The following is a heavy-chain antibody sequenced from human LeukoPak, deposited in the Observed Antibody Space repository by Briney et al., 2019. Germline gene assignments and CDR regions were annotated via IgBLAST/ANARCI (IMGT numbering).Heavy chain of an antibody. J-gene: IGHJ4*02. CDR1: GFTFSSYA. Sequence: GGSLRLSCAASGFTFSSYAMSWVRQAPGEGLEWVSAISGSGGSTYYADSVKGRFTISRDNSKNALYLQMNSLRAEDTAVYYCAKALDGDYVYWGQGTLVTVSS. CDR3: AKALDGDYVY. D-gene: IGHD4-17*01. CDR2: ISGSGGST. V-gene: IGHV3-23*01.